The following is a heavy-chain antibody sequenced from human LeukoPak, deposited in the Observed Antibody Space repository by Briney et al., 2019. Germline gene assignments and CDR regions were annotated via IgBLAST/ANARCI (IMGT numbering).Heavy chain of an antibody. D-gene: IGHD3-3*01. CDR1: GGSISSYY. Sequence: PSETLSLTCIVSGGSISSYYWSWIRQPPGKGLEWIGYIYDSGSTNYNPSLKSRVTISVDTSKNQFSLKLSSVAAADTAVYYCARDFRSGYPYYYYYGMDVWCQGTTVTVSS. J-gene: IGHJ6*02. CDR2: IYDSGST. CDR3: ARDFRSGYPYYYYYGMDV. V-gene: IGHV4-59*01.